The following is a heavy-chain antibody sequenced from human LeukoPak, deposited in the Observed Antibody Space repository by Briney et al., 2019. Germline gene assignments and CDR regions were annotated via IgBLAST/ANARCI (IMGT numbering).Heavy chain of an antibody. D-gene: IGHD6-13*01. V-gene: IGHV4-38-2*02. CDR3: ARGPGWSSWSWFDP. CDR1: GYSISSGYY. J-gene: IGHJ5*02. CDR2: IYHSGST. Sequence: SETLSLTCTVSGYSISSGYYWGWIRQPPGKGLEWIGSIYHSGSTYYNPSLKSRVTISVDTSKNQFSLKLSSVTAADTAVYYCARGPGWSSWSWFDPWGQGTLVTVSS.